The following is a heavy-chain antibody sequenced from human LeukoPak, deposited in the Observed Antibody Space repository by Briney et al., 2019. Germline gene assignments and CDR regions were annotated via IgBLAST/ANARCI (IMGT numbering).Heavy chain of an antibody. CDR3: AKQRGYDGLDDAFDM. J-gene: IGHJ3*02. CDR2: IDNSGYSA. V-gene: IGHV3-23*01. D-gene: IGHD5-12*01. Sequence: GGSLRPSCVASGVNLRRSGMSWVRQVAGKGLVWVSPIDNSGYSAFYADSEKGRFTVSRDNFKNTLFLEMNSLRAEDTALYDCAKQRGYDGLDDAFDMWCQGTMVTVSS. CDR1: GVNLRRSG.